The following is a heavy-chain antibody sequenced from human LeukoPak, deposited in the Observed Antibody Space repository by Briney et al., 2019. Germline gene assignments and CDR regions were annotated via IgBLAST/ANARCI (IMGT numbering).Heavy chain of an antibody. J-gene: IGHJ4*02. Sequence: ASVKVSCKASGYTFTSYAMHWVRQAPGQRLEWMGWINAGNGNTKYSQEFQGRVTITMDTSASTAYMELRSLRSDDTAVYYCARVGDYYDSSGYYLYDYWGQGTLVTVSP. V-gene: IGHV1-3*01. CDR2: INAGNGNT. D-gene: IGHD3-22*01. CDR3: ARVGDYYDSSGYYLYDY. CDR1: GYTFTSYA.